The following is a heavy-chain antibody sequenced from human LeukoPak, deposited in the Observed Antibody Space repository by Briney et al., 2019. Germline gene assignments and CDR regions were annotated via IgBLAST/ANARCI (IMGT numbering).Heavy chain of an antibody. CDR1: GLTFDDYA. V-gene: IGHV3-43D*04. D-gene: IGHD3-10*01. CDR3: AKDFGAGYYYGFKDY. J-gene: IGHJ4*02. CDR2: ISWDGGST. Sequence: GGSLRLSCAASGLTFDDYAMHWVRQAPGKGLEWVSLISWDGGSTYYADSVKGRFTISRDNSKNSLYLQMNSLRAEDTALYYCAKDFGAGYYYGFKDYWGQGTLVTVSS.